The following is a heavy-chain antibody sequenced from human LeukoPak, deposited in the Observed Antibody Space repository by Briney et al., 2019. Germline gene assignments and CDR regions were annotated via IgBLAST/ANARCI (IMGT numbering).Heavy chain of an antibody. CDR3: ARDWFHAIDY. V-gene: IGHV3-74*01. J-gene: IGHJ4*02. CDR2: IRSDGSDI. D-gene: IGHD2/OR15-2a*01. Sequence: GGSLRLSCAASGFTFSDTWMHWVRQAPGEGLVWVSRIRSDGSDIRYAESVKGRFTISRDNAKNTLYLQMYSLRAEDTAVYYCARDWFHAIDYWGQGTLVTVSS. CDR1: GFTFSDTW.